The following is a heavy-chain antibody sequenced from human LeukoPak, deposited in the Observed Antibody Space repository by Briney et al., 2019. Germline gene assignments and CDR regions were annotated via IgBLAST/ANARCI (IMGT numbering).Heavy chain of an antibody. Sequence: GGSLRLSCAASGFTFSDCYMSWIRQAPGKGLEWVSYISSSGSTIYYADSVKGRFTISRDNAKNSLYLQMNSLRAEDTAVYYCARDYRQLGNNDAFDIWGQGTMVTVSS. CDR3: ARDYRQLGNNDAFDI. CDR2: ISSSGSTI. CDR1: GFTFSDCY. D-gene: IGHD6-13*01. V-gene: IGHV3-11*01. J-gene: IGHJ3*02.